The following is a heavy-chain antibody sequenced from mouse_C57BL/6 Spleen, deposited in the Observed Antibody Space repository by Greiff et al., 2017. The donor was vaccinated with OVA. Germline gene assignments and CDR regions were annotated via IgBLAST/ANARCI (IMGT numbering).Heavy chain of an antibody. Sequence: VQLQQSGAELVRPGSSVKVSCKASGYAFTNYLIEWVKQRPGQGLEWIGVINPGSGGTNYNEKFKGKATLTADKSSSTDYMQLSSLTSEDSAVYFCARRDGYYDYWGQGTTLTVSS. J-gene: IGHJ2*01. CDR1: GYAFTNYL. CDR2: INPGSGGT. V-gene: IGHV1-54*01. D-gene: IGHD2-3*01. CDR3: ARRDGYYDY.